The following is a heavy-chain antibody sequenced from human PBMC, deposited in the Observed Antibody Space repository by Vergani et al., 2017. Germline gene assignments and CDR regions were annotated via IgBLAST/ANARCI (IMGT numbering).Heavy chain of an antibody. J-gene: IGHJ4*02. CDR2: IYPADSDT. V-gene: IGHV5-51*01. CDR1: EYSFGNYW. Sequence: EVELVQSGPEMRKPGESLKISCKGSEYSFGNYWIGWVRQMPGKGLQWMGIIYPADSDTRYSPSFQGQVTISADTSINTAFLQWDSLKASDTALYYCARHTTYTDSWGQGTLVTVSS. CDR3: ARHTTYTDS. D-gene: IGHD1-1*01.